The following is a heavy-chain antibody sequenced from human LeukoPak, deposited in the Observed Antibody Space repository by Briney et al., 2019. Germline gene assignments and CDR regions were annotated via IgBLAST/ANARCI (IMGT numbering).Heavy chain of an antibody. CDR3: ATSPVYSYGHPYYFDY. CDR2: ISSSSYI. Sequence: PGGSLRLSCAGSGFTLSSYSMNWVRQAPGKGLEWVSCISSSSYIYYADSVKGRFTISRDNAKNSLYLQMNSLRAEDTAVYYCATSPVYSYGHPYYFDYWGQGTLVTVSS. V-gene: IGHV3-21*01. J-gene: IGHJ4*02. CDR1: GFTLSSYS. D-gene: IGHD5-18*01.